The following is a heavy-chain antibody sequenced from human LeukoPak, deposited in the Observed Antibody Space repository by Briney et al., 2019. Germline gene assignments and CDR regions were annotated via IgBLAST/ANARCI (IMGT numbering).Heavy chain of an antibody. Sequence: PGGSLRLSCAASGFTFSSYSMNWVRQAPGKGLEWVSSISTSSTYIYYADSVKGRFTISRDNAKNSLYLQMNSLRAEDTAVYYSSLEGSSWYRYFQHWGQGTLVTVSS. CDR2: ISTSSTYI. J-gene: IGHJ1*01. D-gene: IGHD6-13*01. CDR1: GFTFSSYS. V-gene: IGHV3-21*04. CDR3: SLEGSSWYRYFQH.